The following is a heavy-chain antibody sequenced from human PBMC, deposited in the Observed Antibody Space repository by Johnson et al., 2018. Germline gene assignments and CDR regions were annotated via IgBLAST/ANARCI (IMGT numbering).Heavy chain of an antibody. J-gene: IGHJ3*02. Sequence: VQLVQSGGGLVQPGGSLKLSCAASGFTFSGSTMHWVRQASGKGLAWVGRIRSKANSYATAYAASVKGRFTISREDSKNTAYLQMNSLKTEDTAVYYCTRHRIGTGEAFDIWGQWTMVTVSS. CDR3: TRHRIGTGEAFDI. D-gene: IGHD3-10*01. CDR2: IRSKANSYAT. CDR1: GFTFSGST. V-gene: IGHV3-73*01.